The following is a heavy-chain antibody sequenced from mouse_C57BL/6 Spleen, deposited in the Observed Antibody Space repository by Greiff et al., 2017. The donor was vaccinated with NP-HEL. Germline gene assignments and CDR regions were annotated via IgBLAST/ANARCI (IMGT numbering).Heavy chain of an antibody. J-gene: IGHJ3*01. CDR3: ARDDGYQRTSLFAY. Sequence: EVQLQQSGPELVKPGASVKISCKASGYTFTDYYMNWVKQSHGKSLEWIGDINPNNGGTSYNQKFKGKATLTVDKSSSTAYMELRSLTSEDSAVYYCARDDGYQRTSLFAYWGQGTLVTVSA. V-gene: IGHV1-26*01. D-gene: IGHD2-3*01. CDR2: INPNNGGT. CDR1: GYTFTDYY.